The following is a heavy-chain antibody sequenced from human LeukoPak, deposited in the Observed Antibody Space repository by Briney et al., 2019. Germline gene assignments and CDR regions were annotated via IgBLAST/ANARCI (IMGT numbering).Heavy chain of an antibody. CDR1: GLTVSDSF. Sequence: GGSLRLSCSASGLTVSDSFLSWVRQAPGKGLEWVSVIYSGERMFYADSVNGRFTISRDNSENTLFLQMNSLRTEDTAIYHCARGGNWGYFDYWGQGTLVTVSS. CDR3: ARGGNWGYFDY. V-gene: IGHV3-66*02. D-gene: IGHD7-27*01. J-gene: IGHJ4*02. CDR2: IYSGERM.